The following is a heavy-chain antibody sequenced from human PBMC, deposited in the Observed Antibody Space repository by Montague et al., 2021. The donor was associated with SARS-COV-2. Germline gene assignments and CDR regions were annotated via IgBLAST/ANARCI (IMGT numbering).Heavy chain of an antibody. J-gene: IGHJ5*01. Sequence: SETLSLTCNVSGASISSYYWSWIRQPPGRGLEWIGYIYYTGTSRSNPSLQSQVTMSVDTSKNQFSLTVRSVTAADMAVYYCASLDRNWFDSWGQGTLVTVSS. D-gene: IGHD1-14*01. V-gene: IGHV4-59*01. CDR1: GASISSYY. CDR2: IYYTGTS. CDR3: ASLDRNWFDS.